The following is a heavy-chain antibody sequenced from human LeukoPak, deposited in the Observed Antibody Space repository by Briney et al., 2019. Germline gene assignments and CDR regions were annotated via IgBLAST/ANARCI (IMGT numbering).Heavy chain of an antibody. CDR3: ARPGQSSWWIYFNY. D-gene: IGHD2-15*01. J-gene: IGHJ4*02. CDR2: IHSSGST. CDR1: RGPRSSYY. Sequence: SETLSLTCSVSRGPRSSYYWTWIRQPPGKGLEWIGNIHSSGSTDYSPSLKSRVTMSIDTSKNQFSLRLSSVTAADTAVYYCARPGQSSWWIYFNYWGQGTLVTVSA. V-gene: IGHV4-4*09.